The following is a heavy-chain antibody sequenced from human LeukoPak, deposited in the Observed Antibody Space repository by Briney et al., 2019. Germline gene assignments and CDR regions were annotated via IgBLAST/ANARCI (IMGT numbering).Heavy chain of an antibody. CDR2: IIPIFGTA. CDR1: GGTFITYA. J-gene: IGHJ4*02. D-gene: IGHD1-1*01. CDR3: ATYMLRDNWNVHTFDW. Sequence: ASVKVSCKASGGTFITYAINWVRQAPGQGLEWMGGIIPIFGTANCAQKFQGRVTVTTDDSTSTAFMELSSLRSEDTAVYYCATYMLRDNWNVHTFDWWGQGTLVTVS. V-gene: IGHV1-69*05.